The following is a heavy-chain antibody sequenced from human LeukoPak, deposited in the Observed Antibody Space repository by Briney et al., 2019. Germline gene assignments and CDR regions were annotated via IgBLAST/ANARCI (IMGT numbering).Heavy chain of an antibody. CDR2: ISRSSTTT. CDR1: GFTFNIYS. J-gene: IGHJ3*02. V-gene: IGHV3-48*04. D-gene: IGHD1-1*01. CDR3: ARDGFFGGSWNEDDAFDI. Sequence: TGGSLRHSCAASGFTFNIYSFNWVRQAPGKGLQWISYISRSSTTTYYADSVKGRFTISRDNPENSVYLQMNSLRAEDTAVYYCARDGFFGGSWNEDDAFDIWGQGTMVTVSS.